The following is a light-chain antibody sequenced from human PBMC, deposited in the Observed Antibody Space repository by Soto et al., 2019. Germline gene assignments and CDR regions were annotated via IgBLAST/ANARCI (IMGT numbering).Light chain of an antibody. J-gene: IGKJ1*01. V-gene: IGKV1-5*03. CDR1: QNINNW. Sequence: DIQMTQSPSTLSASVGDRVTITFRASQNINNWLAWYQQKPGKAPKLQIYRASSLDNGVPSRFSVSGSGTDFIFSTTGLQPDDFATYCCQQYCSDSTFGQRPKVEI. CDR3: QQYCSDST. CDR2: RAS.